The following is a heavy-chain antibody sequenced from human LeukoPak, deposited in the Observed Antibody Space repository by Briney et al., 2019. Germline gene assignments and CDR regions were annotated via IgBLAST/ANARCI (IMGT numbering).Heavy chain of an antibody. CDR2: IYYSGST. D-gene: IGHD3-22*01. CDR1: GGSVSSGSYY. V-gene: IGHV4-61*01. J-gene: IGHJ3*02. Sequence: SETLSLTCTVSGGSVSSGSYYWGWLRQPPGKGLEWIGYIYYSGSTNYNASLKSRVTISADTSKNQFSLKLSSVTAADTAVYYCARDKGYYDGSGYLKAFDIWGQGTMVTVSS. CDR3: ARDKGYYDGSGYLKAFDI.